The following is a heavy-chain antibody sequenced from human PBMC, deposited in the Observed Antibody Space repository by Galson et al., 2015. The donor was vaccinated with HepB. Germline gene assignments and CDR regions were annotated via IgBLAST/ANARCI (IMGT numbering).Heavy chain of an antibody. CDR2: ISYDGSNK. CDR3: ARERGAPERGFDY. CDR1: GFTFSSYA. D-gene: IGHD1-26*01. V-gene: IGHV3-30-3*01. Sequence: SLRLSCAASGFTFSSYAMHWVRQAPGKGLEWVAVISYDGSNKYYADSVKGRFTISRDNSKNTLYLQMNSLRAEDTAVYYCARERGAPERGFDYWGQGTLVTVSS. J-gene: IGHJ4*02.